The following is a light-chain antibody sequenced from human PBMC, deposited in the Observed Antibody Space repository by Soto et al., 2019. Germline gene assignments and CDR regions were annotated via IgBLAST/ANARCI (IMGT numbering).Light chain of an antibody. Sequence: QSALTQPPSASGSPGQSVTISCTGTSSDVGGYNYVSWYQQHPGKAPKLMIYEVSTRPSGVPDRFSGSKSGNTASLTVSGLQPEDEADYYCSSYAGSNNSLYVFGTGTKLTVL. CDR2: EVS. CDR3: SSYAGSNNSLYV. J-gene: IGLJ1*01. CDR1: SSDVGGYNY. V-gene: IGLV2-8*01.